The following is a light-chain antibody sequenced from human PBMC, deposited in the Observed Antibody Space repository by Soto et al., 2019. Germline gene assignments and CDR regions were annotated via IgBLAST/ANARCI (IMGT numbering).Light chain of an antibody. CDR2: GIS. V-gene: IGKV3-15*01. J-gene: IGKJ2*01. CDR1: QSVTTN. CDR3: QKFKDWPFT. Sequence: EVVMTQSTATLSVSPGETVTLSCRASQSVTTNLAWYQQKPGQAPRLLIHGISTRATGIPARFSGSGFGTEFTLTIRSRQSEDSAVYYCQKFKDWPFTFGQGTKLEIK.